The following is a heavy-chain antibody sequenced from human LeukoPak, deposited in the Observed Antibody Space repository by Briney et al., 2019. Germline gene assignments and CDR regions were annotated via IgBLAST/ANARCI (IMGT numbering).Heavy chain of an antibody. CDR1: GFSVGGYA. J-gene: IGHJ4*02. V-gene: IGHV3-30*04. CDR2: ISFDGSQK. Sequence: GGSLRLSCEVSGFSVGGYALHWVRQAPGKGLEWVAVISFDGSQKYYADSVKGRFTISRDTFKNTLFLQVDSLSGEDTGFYYCARSDRGDYNFDYWGQGTLVTVSS. CDR3: ARSDRGDYNFDY. D-gene: IGHD4-17*01.